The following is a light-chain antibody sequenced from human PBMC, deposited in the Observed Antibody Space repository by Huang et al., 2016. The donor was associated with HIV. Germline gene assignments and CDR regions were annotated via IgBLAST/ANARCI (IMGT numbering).Light chain of an antibody. Sequence: DIQMTQSPSSLSASVGDRVTITCQASQDINNYLNWYQQRPGRAPKLLIYDASLLDTGGPSRFSGSGSGTDFTFTISSLQPEDVATYYCQHYNGYPLTFGQGTR. J-gene: IGKJ5*01. CDR2: DAS. V-gene: IGKV1-33*01. CDR1: QDINNY. CDR3: QHYNGYPLT.